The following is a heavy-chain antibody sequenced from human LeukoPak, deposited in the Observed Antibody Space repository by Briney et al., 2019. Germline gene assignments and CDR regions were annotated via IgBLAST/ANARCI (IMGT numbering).Heavy chain of an antibody. V-gene: IGHV3-9*01. Sequence: GRSLRLSCAGSGFIFNNYAMHWVRQPPGKGLEWVSGISWNSGSIDYADSVKGRFTISRDNAKNSLYLQMNSLRAEDTAVYYCARGRDGYNSILNYWGQGTLVTVSS. CDR2: ISWNSGSI. CDR3: ARGRDGYNSILNY. D-gene: IGHD5-24*01. CDR1: GFIFNNYA. J-gene: IGHJ4*02.